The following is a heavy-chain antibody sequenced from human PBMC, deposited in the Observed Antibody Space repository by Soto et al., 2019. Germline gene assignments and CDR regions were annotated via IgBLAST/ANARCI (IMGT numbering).Heavy chain of an antibody. CDR3: ASLLKPYYYGSGSYLDY. V-gene: IGHV1-3*01. CDR2: INAGNGNT. J-gene: IGHJ4*02. D-gene: IGHD3-10*01. Sequence: ASVKVSCKASGYTFTSYAMHWVRQAPGQRLGWMGWINAGNGNTKYSQKFQGRVTITRDTSASTAYMELSSLRSEDTAVYYCASLLKPYYYGSGSYLDYWGQGTLVTV. CDR1: GYTFTSYA.